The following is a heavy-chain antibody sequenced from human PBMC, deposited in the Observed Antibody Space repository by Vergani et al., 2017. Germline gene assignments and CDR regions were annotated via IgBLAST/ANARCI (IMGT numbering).Heavy chain of an antibody. CDR3: ARDRGYDAFDI. CDR1: GFTFSSYS. CDR2: ISRSSSYI. V-gene: IGHV3-21*01. D-gene: IGHD3-10*01. J-gene: IGHJ3*02. Sequence: EVQLVESGGGLVKPGGSLRLSCAASGFTFSSYSMNWVRQAPGKGLEWVSSISRSSSYIYYADSVKGRFTISRDNAKNSLYLQMNSLRAEDTAVYYCARDRGYDAFDIWGQGTMVTVSS.